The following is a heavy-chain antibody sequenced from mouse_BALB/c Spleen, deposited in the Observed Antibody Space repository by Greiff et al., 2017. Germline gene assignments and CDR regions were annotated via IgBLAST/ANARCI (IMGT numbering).Heavy chain of an antibody. D-gene: IGHD1-1*01. J-gene: IGHJ2*01. CDR3: TRDLGNDGSRYFEY. Sequence: EVQLVESGGGLVKPGGSLKLSCAASGFTFSSYTMSWVRQTPEKRLEWVATISSGGSYTYYPDSVKGRFTISRDNAKNTLYLQMSSLKSEDTAMYYCTRDLGNDGSRYFEYWGQGTTVTVSS. CDR2: ISSGGSYT. V-gene: IGHV5-6-4*01. CDR1: GFTFSSYT.